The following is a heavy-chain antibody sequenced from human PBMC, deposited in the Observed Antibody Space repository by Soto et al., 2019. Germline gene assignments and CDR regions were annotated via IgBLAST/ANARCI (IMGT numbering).Heavy chain of an antibody. CDR3: SGSPTLMATRSPYLAH. J-gene: IGHJ5*02. CDR2: ISSSTYAI. Sequence: AGGSLRLSCAASGFPFTNSEMSWVRQAPGKGLEWLAYISSSTYAIYYADSVRGRFTISRDNAQNSVSLQMNRLTAEDTATYYCSGSPTLMATRSPYLAHWGQGTPVTVSS. D-gene: IGHD5-12*01. CDR1: GFPFTNSE. V-gene: IGHV3-48*03.